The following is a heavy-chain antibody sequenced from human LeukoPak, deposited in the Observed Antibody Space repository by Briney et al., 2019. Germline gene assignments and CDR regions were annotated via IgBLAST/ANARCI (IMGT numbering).Heavy chain of an antibody. J-gene: IGHJ5*02. D-gene: IGHD3-16*01. Sequence: SQTLSLTCAISGDSVSSNSAAWSWIRQSPSRGLEWLRRTYYRSKWYNDYAASVKRRITINADTSKNQFSLQLNSVTPEDTAVYYCARDWGYLGRLWFDPWGQGTQVTVSS. V-gene: IGHV6-1*01. CDR2: TYYRSKWYN. CDR3: ARDWGYLGRLWFDP. CDR1: GDSVSSNSAA.